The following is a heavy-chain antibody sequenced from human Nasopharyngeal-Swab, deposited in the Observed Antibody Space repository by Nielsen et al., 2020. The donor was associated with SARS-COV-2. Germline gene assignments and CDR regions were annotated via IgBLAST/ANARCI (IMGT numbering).Heavy chain of an antibody. D-gene: IGHD6-19*01. V-gene: IGHV3-11*03. CDR2: ISSSSSYT. Sequence: RQAPGKGLEWVSYISSSSSYTNYADSVKGRFTISRDNAKNSLYLQMNSLRAEDTAVYYCAKLIAVTGTDDYWGQGTLVTVSS. CDR3: AKLIAVTGTDDY. J-gene: IGHJ4*02.